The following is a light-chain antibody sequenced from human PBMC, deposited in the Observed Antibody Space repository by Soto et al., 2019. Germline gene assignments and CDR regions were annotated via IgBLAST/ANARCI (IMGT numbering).Light chain of an antibody. CDR1: EMISIY. J-gene: IGKJ2*01. V-gene: IGKV1-39*01. CDR3: QQSYRTLYT. Sequence: DIQMTQFPSSLSASVGDRVTITCRASEMISIYLNWYQQKPGKAPKLLIYAASSLQSGVPSRFSGRGFGTDFTLTISHLQPEDFATYYCQQSYRTLYTFGQGTKLEIE. CDR2: AAS.